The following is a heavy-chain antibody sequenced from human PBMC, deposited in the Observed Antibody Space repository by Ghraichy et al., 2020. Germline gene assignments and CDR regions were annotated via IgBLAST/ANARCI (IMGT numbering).Heavy chain of an antibody. CDR3: AREAQEWEAAAVRGLFVI. D-gene: IGHD6-13*01. CDR2: IYYSGST. CDR1: GGSISTYY. Sequence: SETLSLTCTVSGGSISTYYWSWIRQPPGKGLEWIGYIYYSGSTKYNPSLKSRVTISVDTSKNQFSLKLSSVTAADTAVYYCAREAQEWEAAAVRGLFVIWVQGTLLTVS. J-gene: IGHJ3*02. V-gene: IGHV4-59*01.